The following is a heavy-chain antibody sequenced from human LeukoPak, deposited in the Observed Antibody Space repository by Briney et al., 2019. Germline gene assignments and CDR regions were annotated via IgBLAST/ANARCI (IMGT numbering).Heavy chain of an antibody. CDR2: IYTSGST. V-gene: IGHV4-4*07. CDR3: ARRIAAAGTDAFDI. Sequence: SETLSLTCTVSGGSISNYYWSWIRQPAGKGLEWIGCIYTSGSTNYNPSLKSRVTMSVDTSKNQFSLKLSSVTAADTAVYYCARRIAAAGTDAFDIWGQGTMVTVSS. J-gene: IGHJ3*02. CDR1: GGSISNYY. D-gene: IGHD6-13*01.